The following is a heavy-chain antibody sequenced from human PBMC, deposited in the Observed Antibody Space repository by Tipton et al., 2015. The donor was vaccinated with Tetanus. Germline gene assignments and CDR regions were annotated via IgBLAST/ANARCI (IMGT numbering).Heavy chain of an antibody. CDR2: SWYDGTDQ. J-gene: IGHJ4*02. V-gene: IGHV3-33*01. CDR3: AREADCSGESCFSGDFDN. Sequence: SLRLSCAASGFIFSSYGIHWVRQAPGKGLEWVAVSWYDGTDQYYADSVKGRFTISRDNSKNTLYLQMNSLRAEDTALYYCAREADCSGESCFSGDFDNWGQGTQVTVSS. D-gene: IGHD2-15*01. CDR1: GFIFSSYG.